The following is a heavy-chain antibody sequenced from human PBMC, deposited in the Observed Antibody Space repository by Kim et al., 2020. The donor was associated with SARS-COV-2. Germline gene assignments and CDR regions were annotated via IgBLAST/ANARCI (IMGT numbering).Heavy chain of an antibody. CDR3: ASTPMATAFDY. V-gene: IGHV4-39*01. D-gene: IGHD2-21*02. CDR2: T. Sequence: TYYNPCLKSRVTISVDTSKNQFSLKLSSVTAADTAVYYCASTPMATAFDYWGQGTLVTVSS. J-gene: IGHJ4*02.